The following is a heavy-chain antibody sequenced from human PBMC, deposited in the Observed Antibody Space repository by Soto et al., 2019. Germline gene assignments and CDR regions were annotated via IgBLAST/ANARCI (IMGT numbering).Heavy chain of an antibody. Sequence: QVQLVQSGAEVKNPGSSVKVSCKASGGTFSSYTISWVRQAPGQGLEWIGRIIPILGIANYAQKFQGRVKITADKSTRTAYMELSSLRSEDTAVYYCARTTNLRHYRYYYGMDVWGQGTTVTVSS. V-gene: IGHV1-69*02. J-gene: IGHJ6*02. CDR3: ARTTNLRHYRYYYGMDV. D-gene: IGHD1-1*01. CDR1: GGTFSSYT. CDR2: IIPILGIA.